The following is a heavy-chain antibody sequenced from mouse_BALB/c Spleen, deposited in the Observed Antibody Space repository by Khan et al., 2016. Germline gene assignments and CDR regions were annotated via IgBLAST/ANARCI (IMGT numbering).Heavy chain of an antibody. Sequence: VQLQQSGPELVKPGASVKVSCKASGYSFTDYNMYWVKQRRGKSLEWIGSIDPYNGGINYNQKFKGKATLTVDKSSSTAFMHLNSLTSEDSAVYYWARYDYDVVWFAYWGQGTLVTVSA. CDR1: GYSFTDYN. CDR2: IDPYNGGI. J-gene: IGHJ3*01. D-gene: IGHD2-4*01. V-gene: IGHV1S135*01. CDR3: ARYDYDVVWFAY.